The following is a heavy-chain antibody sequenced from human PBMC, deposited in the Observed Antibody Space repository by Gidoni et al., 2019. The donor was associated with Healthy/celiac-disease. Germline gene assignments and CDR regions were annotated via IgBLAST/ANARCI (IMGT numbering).Heavy chain of an antibody. CDR1: GFTVSSKY. D-gene: IGHD3-22*01. CDR3: ARGGYDSSGYYYHLYFDY. Sequence: EVQLVESGGGLIQPGGSLRLSCAASGFTVSSKYMSWVRQAPGKGLEWVSVIYSGGSTYYADSVKGRFTISRDNSKNTLYLQMSSLRAEDTAVYYCARGGYDSSGYYYHLYFDYWGQGTLVTVSS. J-gene: IGHJ4*02. CDR2: IYSGGST. V-gene: IGHV3-53*01.